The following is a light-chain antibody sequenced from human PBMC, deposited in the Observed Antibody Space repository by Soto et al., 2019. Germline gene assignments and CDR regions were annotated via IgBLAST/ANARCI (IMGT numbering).Light chain of an antibody. V-gene: IGLV3-25*02. CDR2: KDS. Sequence: SSELTQPPSVSVSPGQTARITCSGEALPKQYAYWYQQKPGQAPVLILYKDSERPSGIPERFSGSSSGTTATLTISGVQAEDEADYYCQSADSSGSYRVFGTGTKLTVL. CDR3: QSADSSGSYRV. CDR1: ALPKQY. J-gene: IGLJ1*01.